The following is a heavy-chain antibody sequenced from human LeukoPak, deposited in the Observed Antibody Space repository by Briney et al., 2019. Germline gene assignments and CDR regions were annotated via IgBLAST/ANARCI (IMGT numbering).Heavy chain of an antibody. V-gene: IGHV1-69*01. CDR1: GDTFSSYA. J-gene: IGHJ6*04. CDR2: IIPIFGTA. Sequence: SVKVSCKASGDTFSSYAISWVRLAPGQGLEWVGGIIPIFGTANYAQKFQGRVTITADESTSTAYMELSSLRSEDTAVYYCARDRTGSGCMDVWGKGTTVTVSS. D-gene: IGHD3-10*01. CDR3: ARDRTGSGCMDV.